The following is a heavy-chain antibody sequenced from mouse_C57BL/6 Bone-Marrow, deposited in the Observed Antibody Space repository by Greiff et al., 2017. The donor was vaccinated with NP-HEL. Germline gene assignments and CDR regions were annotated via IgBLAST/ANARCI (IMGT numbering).Heavy chain of an antibody. V-gene: IGHV1-53*01. CDR2: INPSNGGT. D-gene: IGHD2-2*01. Sequence: QVQLKQPGTELVKPGASVKLSCKASGYTFTSYWMHWVKQRPGQGLEWIGNINPSNGGTNYNEKFKSKATLTVDKSSSTAYMQLSSLTSEDSAVYYCAEGPMVTPHWYFDVWGTGTTVTVSS. J-gene: IGHJ1*03. CDR1: GYTFTSYW. CDR3: AEGPMVTPHWYFDV.